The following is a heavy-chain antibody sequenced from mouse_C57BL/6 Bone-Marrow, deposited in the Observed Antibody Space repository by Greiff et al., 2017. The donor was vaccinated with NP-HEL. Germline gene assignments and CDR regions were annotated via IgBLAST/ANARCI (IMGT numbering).Heavy chain of an antibody. Sequence: VQLQQSGAELVKPGASVKISCKASGYAFSSYWMNWVKQRPGKGLEWIGQIYPGDGDTNYNGKFKGKATLTADTSSSTAYMQLSSLTSEDSAVYFCARRVYYGITFDYWGQGTTLTFSS. CDR2: IYPGDGDT. J-gene: IGHJ2*01. V-gene: IGHV1-80*01. CDR3: ARRVYYGITFDY. CDR1: GYAFSSYW. D-gene: IGHD1-1*01.